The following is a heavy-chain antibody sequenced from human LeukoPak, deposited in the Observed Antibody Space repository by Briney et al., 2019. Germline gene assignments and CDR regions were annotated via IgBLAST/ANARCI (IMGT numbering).Heavy chain of an antibody. CDR3: ARALSRVVSQPYYYYMDV. Sequence: SVKVSCKASGGTFSSYAISWVRQAPGQGLEWRGVIIPIFGTANYAQKFQGRVTITTDESTSTAYMELSSLRSEDTAVYYCARALSRVVSQPYYYYMDVWGKGTTVTVSS. CDR1: GGTFSSYA. D-gene: IGHD1-1*01. J-gene: IGHJ6*03. V-gene: IGHV1-69*05. CDR2: IIPIFGTA.